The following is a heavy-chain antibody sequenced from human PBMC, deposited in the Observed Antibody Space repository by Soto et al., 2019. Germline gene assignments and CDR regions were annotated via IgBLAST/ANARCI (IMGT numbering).Heavy chain of an antibody. CDR1: GGSISSGGYY. D-gene: IGHD3-16*02. CDR3: ARVISYYDYVWGSYRQPYYFDY. Sequence: QVQLQESGPGLVKPSQTLSLTCTVSGGSISSGGYYWSWIRQHPGKGLEWIGYIYYSGSTYYNPSLESRVTISVDTSKNQFSLKLSSVTAADTAVYYCARVISYYDYVWGSYRQPYYFDYWGQGTLVTVSS. V-gene: IGHV4-31*03. J-gene: IGHJ4*02. CDR2: IYYSGST.